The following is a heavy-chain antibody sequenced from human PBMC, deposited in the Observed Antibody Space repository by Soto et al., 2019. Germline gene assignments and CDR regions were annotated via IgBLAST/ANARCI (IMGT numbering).Heavy chain of an antibody. V-gene: IGHV4-28*01. CDR3: ARREIQGPIDY. CDR2: IYYSGTT. CDR1: GYTISSTNW. Sequence: PSATTYLASAVSGYTISSTNWWGWIRQPPGKGLEWIGYIYYSGTTYYNPSLKSRVTMSVDTSKNQFSLKLTSVTAVDTAVYYCARREIQGPIDYWGQGTLVTVSS. J-gene: IGHJ4*02. D-gene: IGHD1-26*01.